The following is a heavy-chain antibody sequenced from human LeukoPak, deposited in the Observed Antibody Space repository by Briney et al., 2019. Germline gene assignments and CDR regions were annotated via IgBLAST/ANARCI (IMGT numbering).Heavy chain of an antibody. CDR2: FDPEDGET. J-gene: IGHJ4*02. Sequence: ASVKVSCKASGGTFSSYAISWVRQAPGKGLEWMGGFDPEDGETIYAQKFQGRVTMTEDTSTDTAYMELSSLRSEDTAVYYCAVKLYEGYFDYWGQGTLVTVSS. CDR3: AVKLYEGYFDY. CDR1: GGTFSSYA. D-gene: IGHD5/OR15-5a*01. V-gene: IGHV1-24*01.